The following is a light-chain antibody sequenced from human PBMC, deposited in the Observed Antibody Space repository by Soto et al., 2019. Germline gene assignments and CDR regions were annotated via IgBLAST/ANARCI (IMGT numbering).Light chain of an antibody. CDR1: QSVSSY. V-gene: IGKV3-11*01. J-gene: IGKJ3*01. Sequence: EIVLTQSPATLSLSPGERATLSCRASQSVSSYLAWYQQKPGQAPRLLIYDASNMATGIPARFSGSGSGTDFTLTISSLEPEDFAVYYCQHRSNWLGTFGPGT. CDR2: DAS. CDR3: QHRSNWLGT.